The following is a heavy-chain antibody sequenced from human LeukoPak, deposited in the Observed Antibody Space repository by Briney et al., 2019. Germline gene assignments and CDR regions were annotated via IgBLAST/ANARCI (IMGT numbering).Heavy chain of an antibody. V-gene: IGHV4-61*08. Sequence: SETLSLTCTVSGGSVSSGGYFWSWIRQPPGKGLEWIGFINNSGSTNYNPSLKSRVTISVDTSRNQFSLNLSSVTAADTAVYYCARDACSGGSCYFNYWGQGILVTVSS. CDR3: ARDACSGGSCYFNY. CDR2: INNSGST. CDR1: GGSVSSGGYF. J-gene: IGHJ4*02. D-gene: IGHD2-15*01.